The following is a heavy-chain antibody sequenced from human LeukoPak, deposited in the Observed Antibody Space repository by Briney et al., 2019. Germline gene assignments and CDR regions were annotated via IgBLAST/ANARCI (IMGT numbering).Heavy chain of an antibody. CDR2: INHSGST. CDR3: ARPNRGTFDHFDY. V-gene: IGHV4-34*01. D-gene: IGHD1-14*01. J-gene: IGHJ4*02. Sequence: PSETLSLTCAVYGGSFSGYYWSWIRQPPGKGLEWIGEINHSGSTNYNPSLKSRVTISVDTSKNQFSLKLSSVTAADTAVYYCARPNRGTFDHFDYWGQGTLVTVSS. CDR1: GGSFSGYY.